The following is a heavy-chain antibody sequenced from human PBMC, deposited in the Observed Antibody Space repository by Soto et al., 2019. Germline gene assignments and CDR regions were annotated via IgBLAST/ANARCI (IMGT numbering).Heavy chain of an antibody. V-gene: IGHV4-39*01. D-gene: IGHD3-22*01. Sequence: SETLSLTCAVAGGSIRRGSDQWGWIRQPPGRELEWIGSVHHSGTTYYNPSVRGRVTLSADTSNNKFSLKLTSVTAADTAVYYCARHTEDSAAYYRYYVDSWGQGIQVTVS. CDR2: VHHSGTT. J-gene: IGHJ4*02. CDR1: GGSIRRGSDQ. CDR3: ARHTEDSAAYYRYYVDS.